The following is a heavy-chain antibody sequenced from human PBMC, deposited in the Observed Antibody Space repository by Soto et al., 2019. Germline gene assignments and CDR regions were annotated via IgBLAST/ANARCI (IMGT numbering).Heavy chain of an antibody. CDR1: GYTFSGFY. D-gene: IGHD6-19*01. CDR2: INPNSGGT. Sequence: SVKVSCKGSGYTFSGFYMHWGRQAPGQGLEWMGWINPNSGGTKSAEKFQGRVTMTRDTSISTAYMELSRLTSDDKAVYYCASAAVTGTAGLDFWGQGTQVTVSS. J-gene: IGHJ4*02. V-gene: IGHV1-2*02. CDR3: ASAAVTGTAGLDF.